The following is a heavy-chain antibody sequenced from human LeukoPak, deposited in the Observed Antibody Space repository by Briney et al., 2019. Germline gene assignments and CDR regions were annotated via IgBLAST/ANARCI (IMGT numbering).Heavy chain of an antibody. CDR3: ASQLSTSDNRWNWFDP. Sequence: GESLKISCKGSGNSFTTYWIAWVRPMPGKVLERMGIISLADSDTRYSPSFEGRVTISADKSINPAYLQWTSLKASDTAMYYCASQLSTSDNRWNWFDPWGQGTLVTVSS. D-gene: IGHD1-1*01. CDR2: ISLADSDT. J-gene: IGHJ5*02. V-gene: IGHV5-51*01. CDR1: GNSFTTYW.